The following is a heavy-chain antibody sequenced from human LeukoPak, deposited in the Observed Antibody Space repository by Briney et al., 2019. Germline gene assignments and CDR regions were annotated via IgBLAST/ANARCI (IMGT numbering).Heavy chain of an antibody. CDR3: ARGKDYYDSSGYFVLDY. CDR1: GYTFTSYY. J-gene: IGHJ4*02. CDR2: INPSGGST. V-gene: IGHV1-46*01. D-gene: IGHD3-22*01. Sequence: ASVKVSCKASGYTFTSYYMHWVRQAPGRGLEWMGIINPSGGSTSYAQKFQGRVTMTRDTSTSTVYMELSSLRSEDTAVYYCARGKDYYDSSGYFVLDYWGQGTLVTVSS.